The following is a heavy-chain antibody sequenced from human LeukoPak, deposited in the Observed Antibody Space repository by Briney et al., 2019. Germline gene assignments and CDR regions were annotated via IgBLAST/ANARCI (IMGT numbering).Heavy chain of an antibody. D-gene: IGHD2-2*01. V-gene: IGHV3-9*01. CDR1: GFTFDDYA. Sequence: PGGSLRLSCAASGFTFDDYAMHWVRQAPGKGLEWVSGIRWNSGSIGYADSVKGRFTISRDNAKNSLYLQMNSLRAEDTAFYYCATALVPAAPPLPDYGMDVCGQGTTVTVSS. J-gene: IGHJ6*02. CDR3: ATALVPAAPPLPDYGMDV. CDR2: IRWNSGSI.